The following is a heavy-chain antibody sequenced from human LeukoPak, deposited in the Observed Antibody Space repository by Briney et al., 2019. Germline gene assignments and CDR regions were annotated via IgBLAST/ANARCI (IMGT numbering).Heavy chain of an antibody. CDR1: GVSISSGDYY. CDR2: IYYSGGT. Sequence: PSQTLSLTCTVSGVSISSGDYYWSWIRPPPGKGLEWVGYIYYSGGTYYNPSLKSRVTISVDTSKNQFSLKLSSVTAADTAVYYCARVSIAFYYGMDVWGQGTTVTVSS. D-gene: IGHD6-6*01. V-gene: IGHV4-30-4*01. CDR3: ARVSIAFYYGMDV. J-gene: IGHJ6*02.